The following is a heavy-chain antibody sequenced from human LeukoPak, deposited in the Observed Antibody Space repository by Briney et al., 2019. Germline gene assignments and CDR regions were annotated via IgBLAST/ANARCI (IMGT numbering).Heavy chain of an antibody. J-gene: IGHJ4*02. CDR3: ARDKGRDGYNLDWYFDY. Sequence: GGSLRLSCAASGFTFSSYAMHWVRQAPGKGLEWVAVISYDGSNKYYADSVKGRFTISRDNSKNTLYLQMNSLRAEDTAVYYCARDKGRDGYNLDWYFDYWGQGTLVTVSS. D-gene: IGHD5-24*01. V-gene: IGHV3-30*04. CDR2: ISYDGSNK. CDR1: GFTFSSYA.